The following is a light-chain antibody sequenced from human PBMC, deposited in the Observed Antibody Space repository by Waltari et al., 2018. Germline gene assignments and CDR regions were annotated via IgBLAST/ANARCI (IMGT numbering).Light chain of an antibody. Sequence: SSELTQLPSVSVSPGQTAKITCSGDALPRQYVYWYQQKPGQAPVLLIYKDSERPSGIPERFSGSSSGTIVTLTISGVQAEDEADYYCQSADTSDTWLFGGGTKLTVL. CDR2: KDS. CDR3: QSADTSDTWL. CDR1: ALPRQY. V-gene: IGLV3-25*03. J-gene: IGLJ3*02.